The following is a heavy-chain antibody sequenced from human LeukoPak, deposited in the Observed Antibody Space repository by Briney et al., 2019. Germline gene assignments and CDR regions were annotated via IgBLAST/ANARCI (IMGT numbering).Heavy chain of an antibody. J-gene: IGHJ3*02. CDR1: GGSISSGSYD. D-gene: IGHD3-16*02. V-gene: IGHV4-61*02. CDR2: IYTSGST. Sequence: SETLSLTPTLSGGSISSGSYDWSWIRQPARKGLEWIGRIYTSGSTNYNPSLKSRVTMSVDTSKNHFSLKLSSVTAADTAVYYCARDRLRWDYVWGSYRYCAFDIWGQGTMVTVSS. CDR3: ARDRLRWDYVWGSYRYCAFDI.